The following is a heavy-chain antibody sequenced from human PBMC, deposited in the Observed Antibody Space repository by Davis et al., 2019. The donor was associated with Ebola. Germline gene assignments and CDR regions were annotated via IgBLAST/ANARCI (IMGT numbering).Heavy chain of an antibody. CDR3: ARCSRGLRPDCYYYMDV. Sequence: ASVKVSCKASGYTFTSYGINWVRQAPGQGLEWIGWISTNNGHTNYAQKFQGRVTMTTATSTSTAYMELRSLRSDDTAVYYCARCSRGLRPDCYYYMDVWGKGTTVTVSS. V-gene: IGHV1-18*04. J-gene: IGHJ6*03. D-gene: IGHD6-13*01. CDR2: ISTNNGHT. CDR1: GYTFTSYG.